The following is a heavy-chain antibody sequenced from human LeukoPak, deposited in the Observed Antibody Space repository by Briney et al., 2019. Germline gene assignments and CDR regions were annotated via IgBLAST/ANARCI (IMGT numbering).Heavy chain of an antibody. Sequence: GRSLRLSCAASGFTFNIYGMHWVRQAPGKGLEWVAVIWPDESNVHYADSVKDRFTISRDTSKNTLYLQMSSLRVEDTAVYYCARDRTPHHTWDDAVGLRFWGQGTLVTVSS. CDR1: GFTFNIYG. V-gene: IGHV3-33*01. CDR2: IWPDESNV. CDR3: ARDRTPHHTWDDAVGLRF. J-gene: IGHJ1*01. D-gene: IGHD1-20*01.